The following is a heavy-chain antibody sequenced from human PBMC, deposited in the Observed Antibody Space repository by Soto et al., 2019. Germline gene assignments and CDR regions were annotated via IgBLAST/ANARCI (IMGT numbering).Heavy chain of an antibody. CDR3: ATQGFYRMGV. J-gene: IGHJ6*02. CDR2: IYYSGST. CDR1: GGSISSYY. V-gene: IGHV4-59*12. Sequence: PSETLSLTCTVSGGSISSYYWSWIRQPPGKGLERIGYIYYSGSTNYNPSLKSRVTISVDKSKNQFSLKLNSFTAADTAMFYCATQGFYRMGVWGRGTTVTVSS.